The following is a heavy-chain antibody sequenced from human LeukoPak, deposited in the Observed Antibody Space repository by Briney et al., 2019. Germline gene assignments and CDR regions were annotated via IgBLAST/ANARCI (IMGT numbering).Heavy chain of an antibody. CDR1: GFTFSRYA. CDR3: AKSIGSGSYYGGDY. V-gene: IGHV3-23*01. D-gene: IGHD3-22*01. J-gene: IGHJ4*02. Sequence: PGGSLRLSCAASGFTFSRYAMSWVRQAPGKGLEWVSVISGSGGSTYYADSVKGRFTISRDNSKNTLYLQMNSLRAEDTAVYYCAKSIGSGSYYGGDYWGQGTLVTVSS. CDR2: ISGSGGST.